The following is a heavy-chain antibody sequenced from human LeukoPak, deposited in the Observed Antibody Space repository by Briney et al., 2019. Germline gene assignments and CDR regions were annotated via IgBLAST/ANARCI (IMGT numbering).Heavy chain of an antibody. J-gene: IGHJ4*02. Sequence: SQTLSLTCTVSGASISSGSYYWSWIRQPAGKGLEWLGYIYYTGNTASNPSLQSRLTISRDTSENQFSLSLTSVTAADTAVYYCAGGPAYLDSVPNSWGQGTLVTVSS. CDR2: IYYTGNT. CDR1: GASISSGSYY. CDR3: AGGPAYLDSVPNS. V-gene: IGHV4-31*03. D-gene: IGHD3-22*01.